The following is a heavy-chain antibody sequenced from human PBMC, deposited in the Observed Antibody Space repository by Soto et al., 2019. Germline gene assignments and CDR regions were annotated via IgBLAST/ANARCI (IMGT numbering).Heavy chain of an antibody. V-gene: IGHV3-23*01. CDR1: GFTFSTYA. D-gene: IGHD3-3*01. Sequence: GGSLRLSCAASGFTFSTYAMTWVRQAPGKGLEWVSIISSSGAGTYYVDSVKGRFTISRDNSRNTLSLQMNSLRAEDTAVYYCAKNGDFWSWGMDVWGQGTTVTVS. CDR2: ISSSGAGT. J-gene: IGHJ6*02. CDR3: AKNGDFWSWGMDV.